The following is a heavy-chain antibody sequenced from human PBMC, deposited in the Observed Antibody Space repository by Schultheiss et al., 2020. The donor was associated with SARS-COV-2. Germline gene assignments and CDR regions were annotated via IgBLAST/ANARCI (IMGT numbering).Heavy chain of an antibody. J-gene: IGHJ6*02. CDR3: ARGTYGLYDSNDRGVRDYYYGMDV. Sequence: GGSLRLSCAASGFTFSSYWMHWVRQAPGKGLVWVSRINSDGSSTSYADSVKGRFTISRDNAKNTLYLQMNSLRAEDTAVYYCARGTYGLYDSNDRGVRDYYYGMDVWGQGTTVTVSS. CDR2: INSDGSST. CDR1: GFTFSSYW. V-gene: IGHV3-74*01. D-gene: IGHD3-22*01.